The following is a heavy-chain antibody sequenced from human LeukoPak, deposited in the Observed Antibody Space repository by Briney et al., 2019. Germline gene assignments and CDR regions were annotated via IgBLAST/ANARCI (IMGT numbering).Heavy chain of an antibody. D-gene: IGHD1-26*01. CDR3: TRSESGTYKGGFDF. CDR1: GFTFSSYA. CDR2: ITYDGSNK. V-gene: IGHV3-30*04. J-gene: IGHJ4*02. Sequence: GGSLRLSCAASGFTFSSYAMHWVRQAPGKGLEWEAVITYDGSNKYYADSVKGPFPNSRANSKNTLYLQMNSLKTEDTAVYYCTRSESGTYKGGFDFWGQGTLVTVSS.